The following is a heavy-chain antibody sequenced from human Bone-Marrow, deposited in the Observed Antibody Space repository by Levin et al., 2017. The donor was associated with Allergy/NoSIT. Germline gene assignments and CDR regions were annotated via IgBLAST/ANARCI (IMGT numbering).Heavy chain of an antibody. D-gene: IGHD6-13*01. CDR1: GFTFSSYS. Sequence: GESLKISCAASGFTFSSYSMNWVRQAPGKGLEWVSSISSSSSYIYYADSVKGRFTISRDNAKNSLYLQMNSLRAEDTAVYYCASLYSSSWYLRVDVWGQGTTVTVSS. J-gene: IGHJ6*02. CDR3: ASLYSSSWYLRVDV. CDR2: ISSSSSYI. V-gene: IGHV3-21*01.